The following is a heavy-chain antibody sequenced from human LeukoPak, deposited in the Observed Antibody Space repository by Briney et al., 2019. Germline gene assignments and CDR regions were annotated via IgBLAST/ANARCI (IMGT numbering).Heavy chain of an antibody. CDR1: GGSISSYY. CDR3: ARRTAADSYYYYYGMDV. V-gene: IGHV4-59*12. J-gene: IGHJ6*02. D-gene: IGHD6-13*01. Sequence: SETLSLTCTVSGGSISSYYWSWIRQPPGKGLEWIGYIYYSGSTYYNPSLKSRVTISVDTSKNQFSLKLSSVTAADTAVYYCARRTAADSYYYYYGMDVWGQGTTVTVSS. CDR2: IYYSGST.